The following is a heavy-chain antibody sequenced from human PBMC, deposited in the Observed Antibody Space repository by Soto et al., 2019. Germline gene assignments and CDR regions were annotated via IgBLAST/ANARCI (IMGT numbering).Heavy chain of an antibody. CDR2: IYRGGST. Sequence: EVQLVESGGGLVQPGGSLRLSCAASGFIVSNNYMTWVRQAPGKGLEWVSVIYRGGSTYYADSVRGRFTISRDNSKNTLYLQMSSLRAEDTAVYYCARARFGGLAAIFADCWGQGTLVTVSS. D-gene: IGHD5-12*01. CDR3: ARARFGGLAAIFADC. V-gene: IGHV3-66*01. CDR1: GFIVSNNY. J-gene: IGHJ4*02.